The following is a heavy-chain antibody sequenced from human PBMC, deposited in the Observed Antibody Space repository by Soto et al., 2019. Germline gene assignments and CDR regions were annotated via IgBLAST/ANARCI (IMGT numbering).Heavy chain of an antibody. D-gene: IGHD3-22*01. CDR1: GYTFTSYG. Sequence: QVQLVQSGAEVKKPGASVKVSCKASGYTFTSYGISWVRQAPGQGLEWMGWISAYNGNTNYAQKLQGRVTMTTDTSTSTAYMELRSLRSDDTAVYYCARDPYYYDSSGYYQPPGDYWGQGTLVTVSS. CDR3: ARDPYYYDSSGYYQPPGDY. J-gene: IGHJ4*02. V-gene: IGHV1-18*04. CDR2: ISAYNGNT.